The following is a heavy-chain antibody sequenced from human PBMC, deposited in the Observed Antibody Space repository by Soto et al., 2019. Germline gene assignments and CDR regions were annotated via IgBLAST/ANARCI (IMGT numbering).Heavy chain of an antibody. V-gene: IGHV4-4*02. CDR1: GVSARTQNR. CDR2: VHISGHR. D-gene: IGHD2-15*01. J-gene: IGHJ1*01. CDR3: ARVRQGCSAENCYIDH. Sequence: PXETLRRTCTLAGVSARTQNRRNWLRQSPDKGLEWIAEVHISGHRNYNASLRSRVSVSIDSAKNQFYLNLNSLTAADTAIYDCARVRQGCSAENCYIDHWGQGSGVTVSP.